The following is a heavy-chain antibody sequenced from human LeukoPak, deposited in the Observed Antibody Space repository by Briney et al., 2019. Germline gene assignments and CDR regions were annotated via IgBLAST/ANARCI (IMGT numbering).Heavy chain of an antibody. CDR1: GFTFSTYA. J-gene: IGHJ5*02. V-gene: IGHV3-23*01. CDR2: IMSSGGST. Sequence: PGGSLRLSCAASGFTFSTYAMSLVRQAPGKGLEWVSAIMSSGGSTFYADSVRGRFTISRDNSNYTLYLQMNSLRAEDTAIYYCAKGNSWVDNWGQGTLVTVSS. CDR3: AKGNSWVDN. D-gene: IGHD5-24*01.